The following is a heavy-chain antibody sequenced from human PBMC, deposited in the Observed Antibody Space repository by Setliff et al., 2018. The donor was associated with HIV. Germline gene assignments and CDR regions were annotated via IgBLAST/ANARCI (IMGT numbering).Heavy chain of an antibody. CDR2: IYHSGST. CDR3: ARVARGGHSSRWYYFDY. J-gene: IGHJ4*02. D-gene: IGHD6-13*01. CDR1: GGSISSGTSY. V-gene: IGHV4-39*01. Sequence: SETLSLTCTVSGGSISSGTSYWSWIRQPPGKGLEWIGSIYHSGSTYYNPSLKSRVTVSIDTSKNQFSLEMTSMTAADTAVYYCARVARGGHSSRWYYFDYWGQGTLVTVSS.